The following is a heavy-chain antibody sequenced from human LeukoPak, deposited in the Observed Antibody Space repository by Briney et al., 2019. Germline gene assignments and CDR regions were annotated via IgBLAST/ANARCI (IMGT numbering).Heavy chain of an antibody. V-gene: IGHV3-48*01. CDR1: GFTFSNYN. CDR3: ARVPPPSAFDI. J-gene: IGHJ3*02. Sequence: GGSLRLSCAASGFTFSNYNMNWVRQAPGKGLEWVSYISWSSSTIYYADSAKGRFTISRDNAKNSLYLQMNSLRVEDTAVYYCARVPPPSAFDIWGQGTMVTVSS. CDR2: ISWSSSTI. D-gene: IGHD6-6*01.